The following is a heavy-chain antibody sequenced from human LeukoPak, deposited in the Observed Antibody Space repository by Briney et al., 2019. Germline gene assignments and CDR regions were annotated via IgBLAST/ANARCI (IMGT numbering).Heavy chain of an antibody. CDR2: VYYSGST. CDR1: GGSISSYY. Sequence: SETLSLTCTVSGGSISSYYWSWIRQPPGKGLEWIGYVYYSGSTNYNPSLKSRVTISVDTSKNQFSLKLTSVSAADTAVYYCAGVPSYYYFGMDVWGQGTTVTVSS. J-gene: IGHJ6*02. D-gene: IGHD2-2*01. V-gene: IGHV4-59*08. CDR3: AGVPSYYYFGMDV.